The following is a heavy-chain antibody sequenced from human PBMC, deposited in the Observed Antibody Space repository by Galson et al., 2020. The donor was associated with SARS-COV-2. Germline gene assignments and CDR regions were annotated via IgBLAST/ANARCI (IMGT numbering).Heavy chain of an antibody. J-gene: IGHJ4*02. CDR1: GYTFTAYY. CDR3: ARDLISAPDDYDF. V-gene: IGHV1-2*02. CDR2: INPNSGGT. Sequence: ASVKVSCKASGYTFTAYYIHWVRQAPGQGLEWMGWINPNSGGTNYAQRFQGRVTMTGDTSISTAYMELRSLTSDDTAVYYCARDLISAPDDYDFWGQGTLVTVSS. D-gene: IGHD6-13*01.